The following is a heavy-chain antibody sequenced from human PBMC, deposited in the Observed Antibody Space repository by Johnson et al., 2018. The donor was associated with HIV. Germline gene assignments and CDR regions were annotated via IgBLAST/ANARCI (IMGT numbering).Heavy chain of an antibody. J-gene: IGHJ3*02. CDR3: ARDASLRFLEWFDAFDI. CDR1: GFTVSNNY. V-gene: IGHV3-53*01. Sequence: VQLVESGGGLIQPAGSLRLSCAASGFTVSNNYMTWVRQAPGKGLEWVSFIYSAGSAYYADSVKGRFTISRDNAKNSLYLQMNSLRAEDTAVYYCARDASLRFLEWFDAFDIWGQGTMVTVSS. D-gene: IGHD3-3*01. CDR2: IYSAGSA.